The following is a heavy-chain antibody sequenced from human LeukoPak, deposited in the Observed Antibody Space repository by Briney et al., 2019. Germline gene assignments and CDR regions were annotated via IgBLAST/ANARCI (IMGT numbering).Heavy chain of an antibody. V-gene: IGHV3-23*01. J-gene: IGHJ2*01. CDR2: ISGSGGST. CDR3: AKDRVAHFFYWYFDL. Sequence: GGSLRLSCAASGFTFSTYAMSWVRQAPGKGLEWVSGISGSGGSTLYADSVKGRFTISRDNSKKTVYLQMNSLRAEDTAVYYCAKDRVAHFFYWYFDLWGRGTLVTVSS. CDR1: GFTFSTYA. D-gene: IGHD5-12*01.